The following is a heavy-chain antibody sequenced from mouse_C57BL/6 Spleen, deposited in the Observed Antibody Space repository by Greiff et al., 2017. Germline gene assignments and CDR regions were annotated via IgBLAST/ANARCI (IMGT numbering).Heavy chain of an antibody. V-gene: IGHV5-17*01. J-gene: IGHJ1*03. Sequence: EVMLVESGGGLVKPGGSLKLSCAASGFTFSDYGMHWVRQAPEKGLEWVAYISSGSSTIYYADTVKGRFPISRDNAKNTLFLQMTSLRSEDTAMYYCAREGLLRYFDVWGTGTTVTVSS. CDR1: GFTFSDYG. CDR2: ISSGSSTI. D-gene: IGHD2-3*01. CDR3: AREGLLRYFDV.